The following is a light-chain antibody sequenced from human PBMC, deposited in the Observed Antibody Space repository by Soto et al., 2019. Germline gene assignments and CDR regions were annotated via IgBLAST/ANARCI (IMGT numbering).Light chain of an antibody. CDR2: AAS. J-gene: IGKJ4*01. CDR1: QDINIW. Sequence: DIQMTQSPSSVSASVGDRVTITCRASQDINIWLAWYQQKPGRAPKLLIYAASSLQSGVPSMFSGSGSGTDFTLTISSLQPEDFAAYYCLQSNSFPLTFGRGTKVEI. V-gene: IGKV1-12*01. CDR3: LQSNSFPLT.